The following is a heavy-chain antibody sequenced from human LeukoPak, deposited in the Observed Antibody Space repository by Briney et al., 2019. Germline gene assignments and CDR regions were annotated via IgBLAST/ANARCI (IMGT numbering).Heavy chain of an antibody. CDR1: GYTFRSYY. Sequence: GASVNVSCKASGYTFRSYYMHWVRQAAGQELEWMGIINPSGCSTNYPQEFQGRLTMTRHTSTSTVYIKLSRLRSEDAAVYFCARSSVAAVLGFLDYWGQGTLVTVSS. CDR2: INPSGCST. D-gene: IGHD6-19*01. V-gene: IGHV1-46*01. J-gene: IGHJ4*02. CDR3: ARSSVAAVLGFLDY.